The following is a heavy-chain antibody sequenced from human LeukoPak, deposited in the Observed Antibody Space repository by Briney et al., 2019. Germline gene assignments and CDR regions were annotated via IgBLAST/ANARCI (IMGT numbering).Heavy chain of an antibody. CDR2: IYYSGST. Sequence: SETLSLTCTVSGGSISSSSYYWGWIRQPPGKGLEWIGSIYYSGSTYYNPSLKSRVTMSVDTSKNQFSLKLSSVTAADTAVYYCARWTAADYYYYYYMDVWGKGTTVTVSS. D-gene: IGHD6-13*01. CDR1: GGSISSSSYY. J-gene: IGHJ6*03. V-gene: IGHV4-39*07. CDR3: ARWTAADYYYYYYMDV.